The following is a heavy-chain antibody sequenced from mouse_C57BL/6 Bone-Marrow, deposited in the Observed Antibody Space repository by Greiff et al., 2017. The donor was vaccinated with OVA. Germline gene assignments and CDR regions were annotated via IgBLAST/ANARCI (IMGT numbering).Heavy chain of an antibody. D-gene: IGHD2-1*01. J-gene: IGHJ3*01. Sequence: VHLVESGAELAKPGASVKLSCKASGYTFTSYWMHWVKQRPGQGLEWIGYINPSSGYTKYNQKFKDKATLTADKSSSTAYMQLSSLTYEDSAVYYCALSTITRRFFAYWGQGTLVTVSA. CDR1: GYTFTSYW. CDR2: INPSSGYT. V-gene: IGHV1-7*01. CDR3: ALSTITRRFFAY.